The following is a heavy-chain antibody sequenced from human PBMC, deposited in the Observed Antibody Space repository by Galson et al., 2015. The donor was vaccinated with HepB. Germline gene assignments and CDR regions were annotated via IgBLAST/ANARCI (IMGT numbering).Heavy chain of an antibody. D-gene: IGHD1-20*01. V-gene: IGHV1-69*04. CDR1: GGTFSSYA. CDR2: IIPILGIA. J-gene: IGHJ6*02. Sequence: SVKVSCKASGGTFSSYAISWVRQAPGQGLEWMGRIIPILGIANYAQKFQGRVTITADKSTSTAYMELSSLRSEDTAVYYCARDIWNNWNDSYTYYYYGMDVWGQGTTVTVSS. CDR3: ARDIWNNWNDSYTYYYYGMDV.